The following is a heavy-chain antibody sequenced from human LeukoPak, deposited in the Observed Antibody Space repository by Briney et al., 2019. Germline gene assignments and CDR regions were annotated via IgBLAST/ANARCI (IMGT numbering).Heavy chain of an antibody. CDR1: GFTVSSNY. J-gene: IGHJ4*02. D-gene: IGHD3-10*01. CDR3: AREGQRMVRGVIGY. V-gene: IGHV3-66*01. Sequence: PGGSLRLSCAASGFTVSSNYMSWVRQAPGKGLEWVSVIYSGGSTYYADSVKGRFTISRDNSKNTLYLQMNSLRAEDTALYYCAREGQRMVRGVIGYWGQGTLVTVSS. CDR2: IYSGGST.